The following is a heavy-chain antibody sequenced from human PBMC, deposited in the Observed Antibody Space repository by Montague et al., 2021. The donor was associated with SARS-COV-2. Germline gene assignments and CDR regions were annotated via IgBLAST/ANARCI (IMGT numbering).Heavy chain of an antibody. CDR1: GDSISSSSYY. Sequence: SETLSLTCTVSGDSISSSSYYWGWIRQPPGKGLEWIGNKHYSGITXNNPSLKNRVTMSVDTSKNQFSLKLSSVTAADMAVYYCVRDGYTHVDYWGQGTLVTVSS. V-gene: IGHV4-39*02. CDR3: VRDGYTHVDY. CDR2: KHYSGIT. D-gene: IGHD5-24*01. J-gene: IGHJ4*02.